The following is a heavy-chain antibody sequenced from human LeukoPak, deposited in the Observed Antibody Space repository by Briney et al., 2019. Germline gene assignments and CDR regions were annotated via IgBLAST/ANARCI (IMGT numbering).Heavy chain of an antibody. V-gene: IGHV3-74*01. J-gene: IGHJ4*02. Sequence: GGSLRLSCAASGFTFSSYWMHWVRQAPGKGLGWVSRINSDGSSTSYADSVKGRFTISRDNAKNTLYLQMNSLRAEDTAVYYCARGGILWSYDYWGQGTLVTVSS. CDR1: GFTFSSYW. CDR2: INSDGSST. CDR3: ARGGILWSYDY. D-gene: IGHD2-21*01.